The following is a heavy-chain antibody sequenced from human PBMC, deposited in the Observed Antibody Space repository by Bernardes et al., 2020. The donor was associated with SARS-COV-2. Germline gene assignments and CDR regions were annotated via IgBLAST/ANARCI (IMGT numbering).Heavy chain of an antibody. J-gene: IGHJ6*02. CDR3: TKDPQWANGPHAPHGMDV. D-gene: IGHD1-26*01. Sequence: VGSLILSCTVSGLRFSDYAMSWVRQAPGRGLEWVSSISYRGSRTFYADSVKGRFTISRDNSNNTIFLQMNNLRADDSALYYCTKDPQWANGPHAPHGMDVWGQGATITVSS. CDR1: GLRFSDYA. CDR2: ISYRGSRT. V-gene: IGHV3-23*01.